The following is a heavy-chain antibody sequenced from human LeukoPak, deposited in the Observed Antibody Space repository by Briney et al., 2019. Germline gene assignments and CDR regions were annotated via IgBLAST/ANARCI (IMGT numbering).Heavy chain of an antibody. CDR3: ARGGGWEEQLDPVDY. J-gene: IGHJ4*02. CDR1: GFTFSSYE. V-gene: IGHV3-48*03. D-gene: IGHD6-13*01. Sequence: PGGSLRLSCAASGFTFSSYEMNWVRQAPGKGLEWVSYISSSGSTIYYADSVKGRFTISRDNAKNSLYLQMNSLRAEDTAVYYCARGGGWEEQLDPVDYWGQGTLVTVSS. CDR2: ISSSGSTI.